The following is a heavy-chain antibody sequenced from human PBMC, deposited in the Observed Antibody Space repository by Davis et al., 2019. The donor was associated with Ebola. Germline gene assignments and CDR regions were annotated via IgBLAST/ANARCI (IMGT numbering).Heavy chain of an antibody. CDR2: IYYSGST. Sequence: MPGGSLRLSCTVSGGSISSGGYYWSWIRQPPGKGLEWIGSIYYSGSTYYNPSLKSRVTISVDTSKNQFSLKLSSVTAADTAVYYCARVATEIHDAFDIWGQGTMVTVSS. D-gene: IGHD5-12*01. CDR1: GGSISSGGYY. V-gene: IGHV4-39*01. J-gene: IGHJ3*02. CDR3: ARVATEIHDAFDI.